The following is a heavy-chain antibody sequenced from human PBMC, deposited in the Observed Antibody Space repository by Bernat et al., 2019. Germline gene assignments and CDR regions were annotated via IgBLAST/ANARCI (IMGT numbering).Heavy chain of an antibody. D-gene: IGHD2-21*01. CDR2: IYYSGST. CDR3: ARLVAGTLFEDY. Sequence: QLQLQESGPGLVKPSETLSLTCTVSGGSISSSSYYWGWIRQPPGKGLEWIGSIYYSGSTYYNPSLKSRVTISVDTSKNQFSLKLSSVTAADTAVYYCARLVAGTLFEDYWGQGTLVTVSS. V-gene: IGHV4-39*01. CDR1: GGSISSSSYY. J-gene: IGHJ4*02.